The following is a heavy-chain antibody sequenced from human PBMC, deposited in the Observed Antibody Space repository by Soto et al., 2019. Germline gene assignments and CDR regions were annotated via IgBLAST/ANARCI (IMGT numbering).Heavy chain of an antibody. J-gene: IGHJ4*02. CDR3: ARGRGDARGTRFDS. CDR1: GGSLSPDY. Sequence: QVQLQESGPGLVKPSETLSLTCTVSGGSLSPDYWGWIRQPPGKGLEWIGYFYFTGSATYNASLKSRVTMSVDTSTRQISLKVSSVSAADTAVYHCARGRGDARGTRFDSGGQGTLVTVAS. CDR2: FYFTGSA. V-gene: IGHV4-59*01. D-gene: IGHD2-15*01.